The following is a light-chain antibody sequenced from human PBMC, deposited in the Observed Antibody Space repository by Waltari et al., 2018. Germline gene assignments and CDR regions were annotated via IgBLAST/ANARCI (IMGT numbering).Light chain of an antibody. CDR2: DTS. V-gene: IGKV3-11*01. CDR3: QQRRNWPLT. Sequence: DIVLTQSPATLSLSPGERATLSCRASQSVTYYLAWYQQRPGQAPRLLIYDTSHRATGIPDRFSGSGSGTDFTLTISSLEPEDFAVYYCQQRRNWPLTFGGGTKVEIK. CDR1: QSVTYY. J-gene: IGKJ4*01.